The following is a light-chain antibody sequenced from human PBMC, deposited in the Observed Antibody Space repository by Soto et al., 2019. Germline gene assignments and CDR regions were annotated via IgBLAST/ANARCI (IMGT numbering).Light chain of an antibody. CDR3: SSYAGINNLGV. J-gene: IGLJ1*01. Sequence: QSALTQPPSASGSPGQSVTISCTGTSSDVGGYKYVSWYQQHPGKAPKLMIFEVNKRPSGVPDRFSGSKSGNTASLTVSGLQAEDEADYYRSSYAGINNLGVFGTGTKLTV. V-gene: IGLV2-8*01. CDR1: SSDVGGYKY. CDR2: EVN.